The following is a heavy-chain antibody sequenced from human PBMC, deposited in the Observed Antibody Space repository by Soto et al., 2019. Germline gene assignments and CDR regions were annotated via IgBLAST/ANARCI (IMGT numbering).Heavy chain of an antibody. CDR1: GLMYSSYS. J-gene: IGHJ6*02. CDR3: ATGVSCAGGRCSAVHQYGGVDV. V-gene: IGHV3-21*01. Sequence: EVQLVESGGGLVKPGGSVRLSCVASGLMYSSYSMSWVRQAPGKGLEWVAFISLSGSKINYAASVEGRFTISRDNAKNALYQQKNNVRVEEKAIYYCATGVSCAGGRCSAVHQYGGVDVWVPGSTVTV. CDR2: ISLSGSKI. D-gene: IGHD2-15*01.